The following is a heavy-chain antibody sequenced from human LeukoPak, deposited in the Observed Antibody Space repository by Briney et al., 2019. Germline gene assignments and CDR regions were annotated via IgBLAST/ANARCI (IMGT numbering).Heavy chain of an antibody. CDR2: IYHSGTT. D-gene: IGHD3-22*01. Sequence: SETLSLTCTVSGYSISSGYFWGWIRQPPGKGLEWIGSIYHSGTTNYNPSLKSRVTISVDTSKNQFSLKLSSVTAADTAVYYCARHRRNYYDSSGSKFDPWGQGTLVTVSS. V-gene: IGHV4-38-2*02. CDR3: ARHRRNYYDSSGSKFDP. CDR1: GYSISSGYF. J-gene: IGHJ5*02.